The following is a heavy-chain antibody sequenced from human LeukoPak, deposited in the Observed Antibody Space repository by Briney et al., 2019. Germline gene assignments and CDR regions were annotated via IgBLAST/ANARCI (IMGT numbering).Heavy chain of an antibody. CDR1: GFTFSSYA. V-gene: IGHV3-23*01. CDR2: ISGSGGNI. Sequence: PGGSLRLSCAASGFTFSSYAMSWVRQAPGKGLEWVSAISGSGGNIYYVDSVKGRFTISRDNSKNTLYLQMNSLRAEDTAVYYCAKSRDIAVAGTSYYFDYWGPGTLVTVSS. D-gene: IGHD6-19*01. CDR3: AKSRDIAVAGTSYYFDY. J-gene: IGHJ4*02.